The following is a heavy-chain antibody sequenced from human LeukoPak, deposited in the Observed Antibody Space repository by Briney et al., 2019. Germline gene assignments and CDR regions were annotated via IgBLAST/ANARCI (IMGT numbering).Heavy chain of an antibody. CDR2: IKQDGSDK. CDR3: ARVIALRAPLGYCSSTSCPYFDY. V-gene: IGHV3-7*01. D-gene: IGHD2-2*01. J-gene: IGHJ4*02. Sequence: GGSLRLSCAASGFTFTKYWMTWVRQAPGKGLEWVGNIKQDGSDKNYMDSVKGRFTISRDNTKNSVYLQMSSLRAEDTAVYYCARVIALRAPLGYCSSTSCPYFDYWGQGTLVTVSS. CDR1: GFTFTKYW.